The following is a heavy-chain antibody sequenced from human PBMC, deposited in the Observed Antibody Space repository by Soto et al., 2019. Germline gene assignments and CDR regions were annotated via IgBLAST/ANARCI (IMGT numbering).Heavy chain of an antibody. CDR2: TIPIFGTP. CDR1: GGTLSIYG. Sequence: QVQLVQSGAEVKKPGSSVKVSCKASGGTLSIYGSIWVRQAPGQGLEWMGGTIPIFGTPNYAQKLQGRVTITADKSTSTAYMDLSSLRSEDTAVYYCASPYTSSFAFDIWGQGTVVTVSS. D-gene: IGHD6-6*01. J-gene: IGHJ3*02. CDR3: ASPYTSSFAFDI. V-gene: IGHV1-69*06.